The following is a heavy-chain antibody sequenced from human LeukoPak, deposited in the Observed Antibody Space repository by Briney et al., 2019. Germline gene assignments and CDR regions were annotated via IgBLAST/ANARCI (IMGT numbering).Heavy chain of an antibody. Sequence: KPSETLSLTCTVSGGSISGSSYYWGWIRQPPGKGLEWIGTIYYSGSTYHNSSLKSRATISVDTSKNQFSLRLNSVTAADTAVYYCARDGYNPIDYWGQGTLVSVSS. CDR1: GGSISGSSYY. D-gene: IGHD5-24*01. J-gene: IGHJ4*02. CDR3: ARDGYNPIDY. V-gene: IGHV4-39*02. CDR2: IYYSGST.